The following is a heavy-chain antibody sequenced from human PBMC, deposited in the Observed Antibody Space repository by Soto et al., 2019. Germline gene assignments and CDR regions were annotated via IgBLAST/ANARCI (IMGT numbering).Heavy chain of an antibody. V-gene: IGHV3-30*18. CDR3: AKSAPELRGYDWLLTDY. Sequence: QVQLVESGGGVVQPGRSLRLSCAASGFTFSRFGMHWVRQAPGKGLEWVATISYDGSNYYHAESVQGRLTISRDNSKNTLYLQMNSLRFEDTALYYCAKSAPELRGYDWLLTDYWGQGTLVTVSS. D-gene: IGHD3-9*01. CDR2: ISYDGSNY. CDR1: GFTFSRFG. J-gene: IGHJ4*02.